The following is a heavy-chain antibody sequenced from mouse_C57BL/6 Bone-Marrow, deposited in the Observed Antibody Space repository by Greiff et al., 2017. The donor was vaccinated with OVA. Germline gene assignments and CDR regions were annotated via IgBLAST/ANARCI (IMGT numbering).Heavy chain of an antibody. J-gene: IGHJ3*01. CDR1: GYTFTSYW. Sequence: QVQLQQSGAELVKPGASVKLSCKASGYTFTSYWMHWVKQRPGRGLEWIGRIDPYSGGTKYNEKFKSKATLTVNKPSSTAYMQLSSLTSEESAVYYCARCDGYDVGRFAYWGQGTLVTVSA. D-gene: IGHD2-2*01. V-gene: IGHV1-72*01. CDR2: IDPYSGGT. CDR3: ARCDGYDVGRFAY.